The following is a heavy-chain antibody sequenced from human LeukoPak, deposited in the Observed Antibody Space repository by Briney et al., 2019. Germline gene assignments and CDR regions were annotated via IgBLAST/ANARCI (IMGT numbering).Heavy chain of an antibody. J-gene: IGHJ4*02. CDR1: GFTFSSYW. D-gene: IGHD1-26*01. CDR3: AKGDRVGATIVNFDY. CDR2: IKQDGSEK. V-gene: IGHV3-7*03. Sequence: GGSLRLSCAASGFTFSSYWMSWVRQAPGKGLEWVANIKQDGSEKYYVDSVKGRFTISRDNAKNSLYLQMNSLRAEDTAVYYCAKGDRVGATIVNFDYWGQGTLVTVSS.